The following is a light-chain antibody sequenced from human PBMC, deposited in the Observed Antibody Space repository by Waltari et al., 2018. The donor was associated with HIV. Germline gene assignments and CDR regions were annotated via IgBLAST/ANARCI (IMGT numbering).Light chain of an antibody. J-gene: IGLJ2*01. CDR1: SSNIGAGYD. CDR3: QSYDSSLKVI. V-gene: IGLV1-40*01. Sequence: QSVLPQPPSVPGAPGQRVTISCTGTSSNIGAGYDVHWYQQFPGSVPRLHIYDNTNRPSGVPDRFSGSKSGTSASLAISGRQSEDEADYYCQSYDSSLKVIFGGGTKVTVL. CDR2: DNT.